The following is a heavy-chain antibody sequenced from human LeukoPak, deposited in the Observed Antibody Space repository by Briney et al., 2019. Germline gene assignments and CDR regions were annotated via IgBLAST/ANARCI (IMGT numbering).Heavy chain of an antibody. V-gene: IGHV3-15*01. CDR2: IKSKTDGGTT. CDR3: TTLSGIIYYYMDV. CDR1: GFTFSNAW. J-gene: IGHJ6*03. Sequence: GGSLRLSCAASGFTFSNAWMSWVRQAPGKGLEWVGRIKSKTDGGTTDYAAPVKGRFTISRDDSKNTLYLQMNSLKTEDTAVYYCTTLSGIIYYYMDVWGKGTTVTVSS. D-gene: IGHD3-16*01.